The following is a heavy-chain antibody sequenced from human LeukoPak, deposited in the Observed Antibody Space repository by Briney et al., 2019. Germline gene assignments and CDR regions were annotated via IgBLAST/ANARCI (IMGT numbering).Heavy chain of an antibody. Sequence: PSETLSLTCAVYGGSFSGYYWSWIRQPPGKGLEWIGEINHSGSTNYNPSLKSRVTTSVDTSKNQFSLKLSSVTAADTAVYYCATSSQTTVIDYWGQGTLVTVSS. V-gene: IGHV4-34*01. CDR1: GGSFSGYY. CDR3: ATSSQTTVIDY. CDR2: INHSGST. J-gene: IGHJ4*02. D-gene: IGHD4-17*01.